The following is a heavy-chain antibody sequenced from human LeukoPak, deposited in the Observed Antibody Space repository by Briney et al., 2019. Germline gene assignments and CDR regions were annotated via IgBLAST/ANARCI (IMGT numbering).Heavy chain of an antibody. CDR3: AKDYYDSSGVYYFDY. J-gene: IGHJ4*02. V-gene: IGHV3-23*01. CDR1: GFTFNSYA. CDR2: IIDSGIST. Sequence: PGGSLRLSCAASGFTFNSYAMTWVRQAPEKGLEWVSSIIDSGISTYYEDSVKGRFTISRDNSRNTLYLQMNSLRAEDTAVYYCAKDYYDSSGVYYFDYWGQGTLVTVSS. D-gene: IGHD3-22*01.